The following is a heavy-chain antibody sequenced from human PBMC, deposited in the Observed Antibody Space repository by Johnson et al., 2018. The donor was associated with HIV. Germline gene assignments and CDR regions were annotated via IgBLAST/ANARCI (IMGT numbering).Heavy chain of an antibody. CDR3: ARGQATLFFRASGAAFNI. D-gene: IGHD3-16*01. CDR1: GFTFSSYA. V-gene: IGHV3-74*02. Sequence: VQLVESGGGVVQPGRSLRLSCAASGFTFSSYAMHWVRQAPGKGLVWVSRINSDGSSTTYADSVKGRFTISRDNAKNSLYLQLNSLRAEDTALYYCARGQATLFFRASGAAFNIWGQGTTVIVSS. CDR2: INSDGSST. J-gene: IGHJ3*02.